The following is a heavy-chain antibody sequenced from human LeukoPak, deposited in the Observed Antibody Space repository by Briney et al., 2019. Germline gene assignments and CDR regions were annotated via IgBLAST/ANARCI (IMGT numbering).Heavy chain of an antibody. D-gene: IGHD6-6*01. V-gene: IGHV4-38-2*02. J-gene: IGHJ5*02. CDR2: IYHSGST. CDR3: ARIAARPGWFDT. Sequence: SETLSLTCTVPGYSISSGYYWGWIRQPPGKGLEWIGSIYHSGSTYYNPSLKSRVTISVDTSKNQFSLKLSSVTAADTAVYYCARIAARPGWFDTWGQGTLVTVSS. CDR1: GYSISSGYY.